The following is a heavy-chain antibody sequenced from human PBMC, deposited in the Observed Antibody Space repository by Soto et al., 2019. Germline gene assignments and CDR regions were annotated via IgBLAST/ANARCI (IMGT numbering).Heavy chain of an antibody. Sequence: GASVKVSCKASGGTFSSYAISWVRQAPGQGLEWMGGIIPIFGTANYAQKFQGRVTITADESTSTAYMELSSLRSEDTAVYYCASSPRIQLWYEKGDYYYGMDVWGQGTTVTVSS. J-gene: IGHJ6*02. V-gene: IGHV1-69*13. CDR3: ASSPRIQLWYEKGDYYYGMDV. D-gene: IGHD5-18*01. CDR2: IIPIFGTA. CDR1: GGTFSSYA.